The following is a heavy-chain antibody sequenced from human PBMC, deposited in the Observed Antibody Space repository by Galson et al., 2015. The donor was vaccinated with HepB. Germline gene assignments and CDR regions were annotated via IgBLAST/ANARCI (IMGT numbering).Heavy chain of an antibody. CDR2: ITSSGSFI. V-gene: IGHV3-21*01. CDR3: ARDYRPDFGSGTSYPNCFDP. J-gene: IGHJ5*02. D-gene: IGHD3-10*01. Sequence: SLRLSCAASGFTFNTYNMNWIRQAPGMGLEWVSSITSSGSFIHYADSGKGRFTIPRDNTKASLFLQMNSLRAEHTAVYYCARDYRPDFGSGTSYPNCFDPWGQGTLVTVSS. CDR1: GFTFNTYN.